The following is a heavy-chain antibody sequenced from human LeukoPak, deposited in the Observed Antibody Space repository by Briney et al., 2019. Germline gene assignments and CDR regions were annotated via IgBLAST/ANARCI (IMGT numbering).Heavy chain of an antibody. J-gene: IGHJ4*02. Sequence: ASVKVSCKASGYPFISYYIQWVRQRPGQGLEWMGLINPSGGSTTYTQKSQGRVTMTSDTSTSTVYMELSRLTSEDAAVYFCARAGSGSAFDYWGQGTLVIVSS. V-gene: IGHV1-46*01. CDR1: GYPFISYY. CDR2: INPSGGST. CDR3: ARAGSGSAFDY. D-gene: IGHD3-10*01.